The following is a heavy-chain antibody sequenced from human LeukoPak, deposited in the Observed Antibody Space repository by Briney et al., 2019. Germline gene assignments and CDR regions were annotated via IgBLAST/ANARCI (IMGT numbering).Heavy chain of an antibody. D-gene: IGHD3-16*01. CDR2: IWNAGTNT. CDR3: AGDTPPGGDYYFDY. V-gene: IGHV3-33*01. CDR1: GFTFSSYG. J-gene: IGHJ4*02. Sequence: GGSLRLSCAASGFTFSSYGMHWVRQAPGKGLEWVALIWNAGTNTYYADSVKGRFTISRDNSKNTLYLQMNSLRAEDTAVYYCAGDTPPGGDYYFDYWGQGTLVIVSS.